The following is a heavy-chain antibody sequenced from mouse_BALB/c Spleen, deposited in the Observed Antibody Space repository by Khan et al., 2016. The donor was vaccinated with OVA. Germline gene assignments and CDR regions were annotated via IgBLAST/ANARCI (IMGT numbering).Heavy chain of an antibody. J-gene: IGHJ3*01. Sequence: QVQLQQSGAELVKPGASVKLSCKASGYTFNSYYMYWVKQRPGQGLEWIGEINPKNGAANYNEKFKNKATLTVDKSSNTAFMQLSSLTSEDSAVYCCTRSGYGSFAYWGQGTLVTVSA. CDR2: INPKNGAA. CDR1: GYTFNSYY. CDR3: TRSGYGSFAY. V-gene: IGHV1S81*02. D-gene: IGHD2-2*01.